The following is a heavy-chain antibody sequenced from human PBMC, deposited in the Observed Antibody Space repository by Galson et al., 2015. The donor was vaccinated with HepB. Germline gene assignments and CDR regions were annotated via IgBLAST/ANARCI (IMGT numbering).Heavy chain of an antibody. J-gene: IGHJ6*02. D-gene: IGHD2-2*01. CDR3: ARDHCISSGCYENYYCGMDV. V-gene: IGHV1-69*13. CDR1: GGTFSSYA. CDR2: IIPIFGTA. Sequence: SVKVSCKASGGTFSSYAISWVRQAPGQGLEWMGGIIPIFGTANYAQKFQGRVTITADESTSTAYMELSSLRSEDTAVYYCARDHCISSGCYENYYCGMDVWGQGTTVTVSS.